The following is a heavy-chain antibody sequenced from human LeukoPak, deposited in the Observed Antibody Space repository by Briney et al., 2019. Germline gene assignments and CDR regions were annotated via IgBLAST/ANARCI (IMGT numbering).Heavy chain of an antibody. J-gene: IGHJ5*02. CDR1: GYTFTTYG. CDR3: ARDTGSNFFDP. V-gene: IGHV1-18*01. D-gene: IGHD1-26*01. Sequence: ASVKVSCKASGYTFTTYGIIWVRQAPGQGLEWMGGISTYNAKTKYAQNLQGRVAMTTDTSTSTVYMELRSLTSDDTAVYYCARDTGSNFFDPWGQGTLVTVAS. CDR2: ISTYNAKT.